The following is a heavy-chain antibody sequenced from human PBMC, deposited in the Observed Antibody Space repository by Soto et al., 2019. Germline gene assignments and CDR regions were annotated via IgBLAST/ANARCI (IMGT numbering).Heavy chain of an antibody. CDR3: ANRAVALRSYYFDY. D-gene: IGHD2-15*01. V-gene: IGHV1-69*13. J-gene: IGHJ4*02. CDR2: IIPIFGTA. Sequence: SVKVSCKASGGTFSSYAISWVRQAPGQGLEWMGGIIPIFGTANYAQKFQGRVTITADESTSTAYMELSSLGSEDTAVYYCANRAVALRSYYFDYWGQGTLVTVSS. CDR1: GGTFSSYA.